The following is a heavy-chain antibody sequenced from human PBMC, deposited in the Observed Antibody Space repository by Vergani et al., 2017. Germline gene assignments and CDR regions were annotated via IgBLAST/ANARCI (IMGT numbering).Heavy chain of an antibody. CDR3: TRRDPGDSRGDCYSN. J-gene: IGHJ4*02. Sequence: EVQLVESGGGLVKPGGSLRLSCAASGFTFSGSAMHWVRQASGKGLEWVGRIRSKANSYATAYAASVKGRFTISRDDSKNTAYLQMNSLKTEDTAVYYCTRRDPGDSRGDCYSNWGQGTLVTVSS. V-gene: IGHV3-73*01. CDR1: GFTFSGSA. CDR2: IRSKANSYAT. D-gene: IGHD2-21*02.